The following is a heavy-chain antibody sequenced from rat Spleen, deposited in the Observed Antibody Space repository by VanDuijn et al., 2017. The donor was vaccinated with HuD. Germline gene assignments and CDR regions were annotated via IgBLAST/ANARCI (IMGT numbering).Heavy chain of an antibody. Sequence: EVQLVESDGGLVQPGRSLKLSCAASGFTFSDYYMAWVRQAPTKGLEWVATISSDGRRNYYRDSVKGRFTISRDNAKSSLYLQMDSLRSEDTATYYCARGQVMDAWGQGASVTVSS. CDR3: ARGQVMDA. CDR2: ISSDGRRN. D-gene: IGHD4-3*01. CDR1: GFTFSDYY. V-gene: IGHV5-29*01. J-gene: IGHJ4*01.